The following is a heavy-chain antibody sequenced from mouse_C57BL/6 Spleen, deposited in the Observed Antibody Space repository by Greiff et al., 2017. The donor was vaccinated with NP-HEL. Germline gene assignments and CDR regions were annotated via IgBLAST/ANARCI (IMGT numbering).Heavy chain of an antibody. CDR2: IWTGGGT. Sequence: QVQLKESGPGLVAPSQSLSITCTVSGFSLTSYAISWVRQPPGKGLEWLGVIWTGGGTNYNSALKSRLSISKDNSKSQVFVKMNSLQTDDTARDYCARNSHGNREEDYFDYWGQGTTLTVSS. V-gene: IGHV2-9-1*01. CDR3: ARNSHGNREEDYFDY. J-gene: IGHJ2*01. D-gene: IGHD2-1*01. CDR1: GFSLTSYA.